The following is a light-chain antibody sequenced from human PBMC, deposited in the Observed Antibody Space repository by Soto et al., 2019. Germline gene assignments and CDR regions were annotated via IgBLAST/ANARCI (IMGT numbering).Light chain of an antibody. CDR3: CSYTTSNTRQIV. CDR2: DVT. V-gene: IGLV2-14*01. Sequence: QSVLTQPASVSGSPGQSITISCTGTSSDVGGYNYVSWYQQQPGKAPKFMIYDVTNRPSGVSNRFSGSKSGNTASLTISGLQAGDEADYYCCSYTTSNTRQIVFGTGTKVTVL. J-gene: IGLJ1*01. CDR1: SSDVGGYNY.